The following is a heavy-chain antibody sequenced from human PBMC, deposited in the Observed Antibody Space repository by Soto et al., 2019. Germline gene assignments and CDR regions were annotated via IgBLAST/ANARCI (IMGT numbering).Heavy chain of an antibody. CDR2: ISAYNGNT. V-gene: IGHV1-18*01. J-gene: IGHJ6*02. CDR1: GYTFTSYG. Sequence: SVKVSCKASGYTFTSYGISWVRQAPGQGLEWMGWISAYNGNTNYAQKLQGRVTMTTDTSTSTAYMELRSLRSDDTAVYYCARDHRFLEWLFKDYGMDVWGQGTTVTASS. CDR3: ARDHRFLEWLFKDYGMDV. D-gene: IGHD3-3*01.